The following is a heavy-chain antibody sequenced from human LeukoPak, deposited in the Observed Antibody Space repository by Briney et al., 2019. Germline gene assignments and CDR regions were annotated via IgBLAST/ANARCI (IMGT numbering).Heavy chain of an antibody. CDR3: ASNSRIAVAGTFHY. V-gene: IGHV3-66*01. CDR2: IYSAGTT. J-gene: IGHJ4*02. Sequence: GGSLRLSCAASGFAFSSNYMSWVRQAPGKGLEWVSLIYSAGTTYYADSVKGRFTISRDNAKNSLYLQMNSLRAEDTAVYYCASNSRIAVAGTFHYWGQGTLVTVSS. CDR1: GFAFSSNY. D-gene: IGHD6-19*01.